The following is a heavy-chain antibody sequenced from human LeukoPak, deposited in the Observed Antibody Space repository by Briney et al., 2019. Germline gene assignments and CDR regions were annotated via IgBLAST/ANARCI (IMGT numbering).Heavy chain of an antibody. V-gene: IGHV3-15*01. CDR3: AREVGPFHQLDY. CDR1: GFTFSNAW. Sequence: GGSLRLSCAASGFTFSNAWMSWVRQAPGKGLEWVGRIKSKTDGGTTDYAAPVKGRFTISRDDSKNTLYLQMNSLRAEDTAVYYCAREVGPFHQLDYWGQGTLVTVSS. D-gene: IGHD5-24*01. J-gene: IGHJ4*02. CDR2: IKSKTDGGTT.